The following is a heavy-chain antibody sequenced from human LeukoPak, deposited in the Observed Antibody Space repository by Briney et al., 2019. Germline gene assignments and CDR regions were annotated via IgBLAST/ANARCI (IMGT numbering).Heavy chain of an antibody. CDR1: GVSISSYY. CDR2: IYTSGST. CDR3: ARDSYYYDSSGHTFDY. D-gene: IGHD3-22*01. J-gene: IGHJ4*02. V-gene: IGHV4-4*07. Sequence: SETLSLTCTVSGVSISSYYWSWIRQPAGKGLEWIGRIYTSGSTNYNPSLKSRVTMSVDTSKNQFSLKLSSVTAADTAVYYCARDSYYYDSSGHTFDYWGQGTLVTVSS.